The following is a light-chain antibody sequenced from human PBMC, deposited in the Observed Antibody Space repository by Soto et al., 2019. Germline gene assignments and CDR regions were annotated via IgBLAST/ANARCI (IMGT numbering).Light chain of an antibody. J-gene: IGLJ1*01. CDR3: QSFDTTLSGSV. V-gene: IGLV1-40*01. CDR2: GNN. Sequence: VLTQPPSVSGAPGQRVTISCTGSSSNIGADFDVHWYQQVPGRAPRLLIYGNNKRPSGVPDRFSGSKSGASASLAITGLQAGDEDDYYCQSFDTTLSGSVFGTGTKVTVL. CDR1: SSNIGADFD.